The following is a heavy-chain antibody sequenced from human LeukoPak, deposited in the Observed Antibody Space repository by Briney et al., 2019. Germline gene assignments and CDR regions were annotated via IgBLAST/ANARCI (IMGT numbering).Heavy chain of an antibody. J-gene: IGHJ5*02. CDR3: AMSSGWGFDNWFDP. Sequence: SVKCSSNASGLTFSSYAISWVRQAPGQGLEWIGGIIPIFGTANYAQKFQGRVRITADKSTSTAYMELSSLRSGDTAVYYCAMSSGWGFDNWFDPWGQGTLVTVSS. D-gene: IGHD6-19*01. CDR2: IIPIFGTA. CDR1: GLTFSSYA. V-gene: IGHV1-69*06.